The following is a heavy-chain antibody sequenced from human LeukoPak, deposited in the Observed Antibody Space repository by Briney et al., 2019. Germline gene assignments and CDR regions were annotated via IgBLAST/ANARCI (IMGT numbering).Heavy chain of an antibody. CDR2: INQSGST. J-gene: IGHJ4*02. CDR1: GGSFSTYY. CDR3: ARSPPLHSGRYVYADY. V-gene: IGHV4-34*01. Sequence: SETLPLTCAVYGGSFSTYYWSWIRQPPGKGLEWVGEINQSGSTNYNPSPKSRVTISVDTSKNQFSLKLSSVTAADTAVYYCARSPPLHSGRYVYADYWGQGTLVTVSS. D-gene: IGHD1-26*01.